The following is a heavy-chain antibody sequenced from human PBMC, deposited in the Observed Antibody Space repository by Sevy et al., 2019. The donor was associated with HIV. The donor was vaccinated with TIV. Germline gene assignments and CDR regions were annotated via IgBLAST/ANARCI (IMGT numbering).Heavy chain of an antibody. J-gene: IGHJ6*02. CDR3: ATDRHSSSWYAYYYYYGIDV. CDR1: GFTFSSYA. CDR2: ISYDGSNK. V-gene: IGHV3-30-3*01. Sequence: GGSLRISCAASGFTFSSYAMHWVRQAPGKGLEWVAVISYDGSNKYYADSVKGRFTISRDNSKNTLYLQMNSLRAEDTAVYYCATDRHSSSWYAYYYYYGIDVWGQGTTVTVSS. D-gene: IGHD6-13*01.